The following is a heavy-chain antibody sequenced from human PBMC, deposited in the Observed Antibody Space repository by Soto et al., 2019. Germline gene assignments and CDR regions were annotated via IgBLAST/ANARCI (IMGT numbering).Heavy chain of an antibody. CDR1: GGSFSGYY. V-gene: IGHV4-34*01. J-gene: IGHJ2*01. CDR3: ARESHDILAGPPWVWYFDL. Sequence: QVQLQQWGAGPLRPLETLSLTCGVSGGSFSGYYWAWSRQSPGKGLEWIGEVNDRGSINYNPSLMMRVSISVDTSKNHYSRNLRSMTAAETAVYYCARESHDILAGPPWVWYFDLWGRGTLVTVSS. D-gene: IGHD3-9*01. CDR2: VNDRGSI.